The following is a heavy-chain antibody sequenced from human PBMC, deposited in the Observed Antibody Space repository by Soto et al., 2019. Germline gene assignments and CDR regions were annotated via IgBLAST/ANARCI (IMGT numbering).Heavy chain of an antibody. CDR2: ISHTGST. CDR1: GGSFSVYY. D-gene: IGHD3-10*01. V-gene: IGHV4-34*01. Sequence: LSLTCAVYGGSFSVYYWSWIRQPPGGGLEWIGDISHTGSTNKNPSLRSRVTISVDTSKNQFSLKVSSVTAADTAVYYCARHYYAEYYFDYRGKETLVAVSS. CDR3: ARHYYAEYYFDY. J-gene: IGHJ4*02.